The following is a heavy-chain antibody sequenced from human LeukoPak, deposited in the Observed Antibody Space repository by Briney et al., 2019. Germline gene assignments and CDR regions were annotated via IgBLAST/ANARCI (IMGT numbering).Heavy chain of an antibody. V-gene: IGHV1-69*04. CDR1: GYTFTSYD. J-gene: IGHJ4*02. CDR2: IIPILGIA. Sequence: SVKVSCKASGYTFTSYDINWVRQATGQGLEWMGRIIPILGIANYAQKFQGRVTITADKSTSTAYMELSSLRSEDTAVYYCAREYYGSGSYTGYWGQGTLVTVSS. CDR3: AREYYGSGSYTGY. D-gene: IGHD3-10*01.